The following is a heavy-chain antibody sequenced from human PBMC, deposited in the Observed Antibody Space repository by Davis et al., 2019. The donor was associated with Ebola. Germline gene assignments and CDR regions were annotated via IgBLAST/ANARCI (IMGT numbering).Heavy chain of an antibody. J-gene: IGHJ6*03. V-gene: IGHV4-4*07. CDR3: ARDIASSGIRHYYYYMDV. D-gene: IGHD6-13*01. Sequence: PSETLSLTCTASGSSISSYFWSWIRQPAETGLEWIGRIYTNGSTNYNPSLRSRVTMSVDTSKNQFSLKLSSVTAADTAVYYCARDIASSGIRHYYYYMDVWGKGTTVTVSS. CDR2: IYTNGST. CDR1: GSSISSYF.